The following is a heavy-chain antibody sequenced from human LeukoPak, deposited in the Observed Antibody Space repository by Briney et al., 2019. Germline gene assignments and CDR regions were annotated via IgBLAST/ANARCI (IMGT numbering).Heavy chain of an antibody. CDR2: ISCSSTYI. CDR1: GFTFSSYE. V-gene: IGHV3-21*01. D-gene: IGHD1-1*01. J-gene: IGHJ3*02. Sequence: GGSLRLSCAASGFTFSSYEMNWVRQAPGRGLEWVSFISCSSTYIYYADSVKGRFTISRDNTKSSLSLQMNSLRAEDTAVYYCARPGRLNEVPDAFDIWGQGTLVTVSS. CDR3: ARPGRLNEVPDAFDI.